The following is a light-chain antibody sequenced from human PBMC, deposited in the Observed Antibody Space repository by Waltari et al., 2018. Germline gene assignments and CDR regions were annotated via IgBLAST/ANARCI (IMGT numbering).Light chain of an antibody. CDR3: CSYAGTWL. J-gene: IGLJ3*02. Sequence: QSALTQPASMSASPGQSITISCTATNNDVGTYDLVSWYQQHPGRAPKRLIFQGTKRPSEVSGRFSGSKFADTASLTISGLQPEDEADYDCCSYAGTWLFGGGTKVTVL. CDR1: NNDVGTYDL. V-gene: IGLV2-23*01. CDR2: QGT.